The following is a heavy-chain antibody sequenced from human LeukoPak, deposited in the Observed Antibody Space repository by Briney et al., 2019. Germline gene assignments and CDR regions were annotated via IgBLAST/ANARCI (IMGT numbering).Heavy chain of an antibody. J-gene: IGHJ5*02. CDR3: ARARRPYWFDP. CDR1: GGSVSSGSYY. V-gene: IGHV4-61*01. CDR2: IYYSGST. Sequence: PSETLSLTCTVSGGSVSSGSYYWSCIRQPPGKGLEWIGYIYYSGSTNYNPSLKSRVTISVDTSKNQFSLKLSSVTAADTAVYYCARARRPYWFDPWGQGTLVTVSS. D-gene: IGHD1-14*01.